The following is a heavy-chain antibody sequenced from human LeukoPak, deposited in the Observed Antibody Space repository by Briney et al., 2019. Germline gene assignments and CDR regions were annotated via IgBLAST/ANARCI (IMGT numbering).Heavy chain of an antibody. CDR1: GFTFSDYY. J-gene: IGHJ5*02. Sequence: TGGSLRLSCAASGFTFSDYYMSWVRQAPGKGLEWVSYISSSGSTIYYGDSVKGRFTISRDNAKNSLYLQMNSLRAEDTAVYYCAGALAYYDILTGYYSGNWFDPWGQGTLVTVSS. CDR3: AGALAYYDILTGYYSGNWFDP. D-gene: IGHD3-9*01. CDR2: ISSSGSTI. V-gene: IGHV3-11*01.